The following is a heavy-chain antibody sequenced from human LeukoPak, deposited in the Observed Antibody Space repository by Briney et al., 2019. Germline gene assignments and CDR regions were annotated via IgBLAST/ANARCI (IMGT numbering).Heavy chain of an antibody. Sequence: GGSLRLSCAASGFTFNSYSMHWVRQAPGKGLEWVTAISDDETYKFYADSVKGRFTISRDNSKNTLYLQMNSLRAEDTAVYYCAKDRGSWFYYFDYWGQGTLVTVSS. CDR2: ISDDETYK. CDR3: AKDRGSWFYYFDY. CDR1: GFTFNSYS. J-gene: IGHJ4*02. D-gene: IGHD6-13*01. V-gene: IGHV3-30-3*01.